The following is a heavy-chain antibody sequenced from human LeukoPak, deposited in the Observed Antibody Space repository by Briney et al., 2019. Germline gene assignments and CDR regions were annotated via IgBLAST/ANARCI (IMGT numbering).Heavy chain of an antibody. CDR2: ISSSSSYI. V-gene: IGHV3-21*01. J-gene: IGHJ4*02. CDR3: TRGPGSSGDNYYFDR. CDR1: GFTFSSYS. D-gene: IGHD5-18*01. Sequence: PGGSLRLSCAASGFTFSSYSMNWVRQAPGKGLEWVSSISSSSSYIYYADSVKGRFTISRDNAKNSLYLQLNSVRAEDTAIYYCTRGPGSSGDNYYFDRWGQGTQVTVSS.